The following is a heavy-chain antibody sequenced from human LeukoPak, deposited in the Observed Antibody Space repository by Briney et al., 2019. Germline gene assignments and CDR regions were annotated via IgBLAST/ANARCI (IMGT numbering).Heavy chain of an antibody. V-gene: IGHV5-51*01. CDR2: IYPGDSDT. J-gene: IGHJ3*02. Sequence: GESLKISCKGSGYSFTSYWIGWVRQMPGKGLEWMGIIYPGDSDTRHSPSFQGQVTISADKSISTAYLQWSSLKASDTAMYYCARRYYYDSSGYLPNHDAFDIWGQGTMVTVSS. CDR3: ARRYYYDSSGYLPNHDAFDI. CDR1: GYSFTSYW. D-gene: IGHD3-22*01.